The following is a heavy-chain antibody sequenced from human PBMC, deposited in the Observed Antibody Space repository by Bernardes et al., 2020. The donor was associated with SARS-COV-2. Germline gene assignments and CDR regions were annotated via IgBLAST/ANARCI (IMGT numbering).Heavy chain of an antibody. D-gene: IGHD1-1*01. V-gene: IGHV1-18*01. Sequence: ASVKVSCKASGYTFTDYGITWVRQAPGQGLEWMGWISGYNGNTNYAQNFQDRVTMTSDTSTDTAYMELRSLRFDDTAVYYWAREKRDWKGFYYYYFGMDVWGQGTPVTVSS. CDR2: ISGYNGNT. CDR1: GYTFTDYG. CDR3: AREKRDWKGFYYYYFGMDV. J-gene: IGHJ6*02.